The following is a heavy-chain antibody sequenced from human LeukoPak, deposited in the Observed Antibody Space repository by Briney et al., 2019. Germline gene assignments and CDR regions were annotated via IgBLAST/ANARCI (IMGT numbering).Heavy chain of an antibody. Sequence: GGSLRLSCAASGLSFTDYAMSWVRQAPGKGLEWVSAISASGGSTYYAASVRGRFTIYRGNSKNTLYLQMNILRAEDTALYYCAKDDKWDDGGGAFDFWGQGTMVTVSS. J-gene: IGHJ3*01. CDR1: GLSFTDYA. CDR3: AKDDKWDDGGGAFDF. CDR2: ISASGGST. D-gene: IGHD1-1*01. V-gene: IGHV3-23*01.